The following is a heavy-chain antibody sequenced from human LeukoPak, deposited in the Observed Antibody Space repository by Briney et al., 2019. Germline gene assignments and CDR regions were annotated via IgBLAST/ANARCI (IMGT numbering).Heavy chain of an antibody. V-gene: IGHV4-59*01. CDR1: GGSISSYY. D-gene: IGHD2-15*01. CDR2: IYYSGST. Sequence: SETLSLTCTVSGGSISSYYWSWIRQPPGKGLEWIGYIYYSGSTNYNPSLKSRVTISVDTSKNQFSLKLSSVTVADTAVYYCARGGCSGGSCYFPFDYWGQGTLVTVSS. J-gene: IGHJ4*02. CDR3: ARGGCSGGSCYFPFDY.